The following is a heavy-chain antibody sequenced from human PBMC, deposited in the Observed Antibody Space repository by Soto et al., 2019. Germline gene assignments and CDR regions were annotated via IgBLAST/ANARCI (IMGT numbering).Heavy chain of an antibody. CDR1: GYTFTSYY. CDR3: ARHLLPCTASTCYGIDV. V-gene: IGHV1-8*01. J-gene: IGHJ6*02. CDR2: MNPNSGNT. Sequence: GASVKVSCKASGYTFTSYYINWVRQATGQGLEWMGWMNPNSGNTGYAQKFQGRVTMTRNTSISTAYMELSSLRSEDTAMYYCARHLLPCTASTCYGIDVWGQGTAVTVSS.